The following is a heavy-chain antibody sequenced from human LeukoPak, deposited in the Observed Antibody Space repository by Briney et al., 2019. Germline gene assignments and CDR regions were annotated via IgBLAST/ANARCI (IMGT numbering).Heavy chain of an antibody. D-gene: IGHD3-3*01. CDR2: MNPNSGNT. Sequence: ASVKVSCKASGYTFTSYDINWVRQATGQGLEWMGWMNPNSGNTGYAQKFQGRVTMTRNTSISTAYMELSSLRSEDTAVYYCARGVGTYYDFWSGRNWFDPWGQGTLVTASS. J-gene: IGHJ5*02. CDR3: ARGVGTYYDFWSGRNWFDP. CDR1: GYTFTSYD. V-gene: IGHV1-8*01.